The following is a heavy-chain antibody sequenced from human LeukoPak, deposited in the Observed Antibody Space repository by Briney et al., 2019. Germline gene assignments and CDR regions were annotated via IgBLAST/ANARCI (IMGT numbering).Heavy chain of an antibody. J-gene: IGHJ3*02. CDR3: ARGRYTSGPGLGGFDSGAFDI. Sequence: PGGSLRLSCAASGFTFSSYGMHWVRQAPGKGLEWVAVISYDGSNKYYADSVKGRFTISRDNSKNTLYLQMNSLRAEDTAVYYCARGRYTSGPGLGGFDSGAFDIWGQGTMVTVSS. CDR2: ISYDGSNK. V-gene: IGHV3-30*03. D-gene: IGHD6-19*01. CDR1: GFTFSSYG.